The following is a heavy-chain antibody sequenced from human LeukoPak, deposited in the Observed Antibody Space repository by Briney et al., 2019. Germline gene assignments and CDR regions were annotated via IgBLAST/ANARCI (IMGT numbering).Heavy chain of an antibody. J-gene: IGHJ3*02. D-gene: IGHD1-1*01. CDR3: AKNNRNDVGDGFDI. CDR1: GFTFRSYG. CDR2: ISFDGSQI. Sequence: HPGGSLRLSCAASGFTFRSYGMHWVRQAPGKGLEWVAVISFDGSQIYYGDSVKGRFTISRDNSKNTLYLQVNSLRPEDTAVYYCAKNNRNDVGDGFDIWGQGTMDTVSS. V-gene: IGHV3-30*18.